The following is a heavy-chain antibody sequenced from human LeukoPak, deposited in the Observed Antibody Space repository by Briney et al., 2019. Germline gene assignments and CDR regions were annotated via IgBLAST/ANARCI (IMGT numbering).Heavy chain of an antibody. CDR2: ISSSSYYI. Sequence: GGSLRLSCAASAFTFSTHTMNWFRQAPGEGLEWVSSISSSSYYIHYADSVKGRFTTSRDNAKNSLFLQMNRLRAEDTAMYYCARVTGGSSWYGAADYWGQGTLVTVSS. CDR3: ARVTGGSSWYGAADY. J-gene: IGHJ4*02. V-gene: IGHV3-21*01. CDR1: AFTFSTHT. D-gene: IGHD6-13*01.